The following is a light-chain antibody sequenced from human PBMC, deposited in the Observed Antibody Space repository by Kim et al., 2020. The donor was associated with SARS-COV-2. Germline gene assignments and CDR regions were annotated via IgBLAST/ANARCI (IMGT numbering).Light chain of an antibody. CDR1: QNIGTW. CDR3: QQYASNSPWT. J-gene: IGKJ1*01. V-gene: IGKV1-5*03. Sequence: SIGARVTIPCRASQNIGTWLAWFQQKPGRAPTLLIYKASGLDSGVPSRFSGSGSGTEFTLTISGLQSDDFATYYCQQYASNSPWTFGQGTKVDIK. CDR2: KAS.